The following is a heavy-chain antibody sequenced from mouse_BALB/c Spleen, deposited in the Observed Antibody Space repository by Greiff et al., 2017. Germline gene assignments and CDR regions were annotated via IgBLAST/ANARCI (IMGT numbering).Heavy chain of an antibody. CDR1: GYTFTSYW. D-gene: IGHD2-10*02. CDR2: IDPSDSYT. Sequence: VQLQQPGAELVKPGASVKLSCKASGYTFTSYWMHWVKQRPGQGLEWIGEIDPSDSYTNYNQKFKGKATLTVDKSSSTAYMQLSSRTSEDSAVYYVARRGYGKGGWYFDVWGAGTTVTVSS. CDR3: ARRGYGKGGWYFDV. V-gene: IGHV1-69*02. J-gene: IGHJ1*01.